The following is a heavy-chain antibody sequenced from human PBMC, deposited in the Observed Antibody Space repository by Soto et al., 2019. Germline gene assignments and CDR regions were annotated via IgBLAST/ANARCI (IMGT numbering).Heavy chain of an antibody. CDR1: GGTFSSYA. V-gene: IGHV1-69*13. Sequence: SVKVSCKASGGTFSSYAISWVRQAPGQGLEWMGGIIPIFGTANYAQKFQGRVTITADESTSTAYMELSSLRSEDTAVYYCARGGVYPSSRNWFDPWGQGTLVTVSS. CDR2: IIPIFGTA. J-gene: IGHJ5*02. CDR3: ARGGVYPSSRNWFDP. D-gene: IGHD3-10*01.